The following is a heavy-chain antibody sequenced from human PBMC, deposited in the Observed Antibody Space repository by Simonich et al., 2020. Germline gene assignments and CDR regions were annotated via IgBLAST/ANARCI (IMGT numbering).Heavy chain of an antibody. CDR1: GGSFSGNY. J-gene: IGHJ4*02. V-gene: IGHV4-34*01. D-gene: IGHD1-7*01. Sequence: QVQLQQWGAGLLKTSETLSLTCPVDGGSFSGNYWSLIRKPPGKGLEGIWEINHSGSTNYNPSLKSRVTISVDTSKNQFSLKLSSVTAADTAVYYCAMRILNYYYWGQGTLVTVSS. CDR2: INHSGST. CDR3: AMRILNYYY.